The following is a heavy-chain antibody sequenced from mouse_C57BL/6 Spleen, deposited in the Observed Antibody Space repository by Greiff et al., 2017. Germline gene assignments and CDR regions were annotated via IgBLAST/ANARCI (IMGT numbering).Heavy chain of an antibody. J-gene: IGHJ3*01. V-gene: IGHV1-55*01. D-gene: IGHD1-1*01. CDR1: GYTFTSYW. CDR2: IYPGSGST. Sequence: QVQLQQPGAELVKPGASVKMSCKASGYTFTSYWITWVKQRPGQGLEWVGDIYPGSGSTNYNEQFKSKATLTVDTSSSTAYMQLSSLTSEDSAVYYCANDYGSSYWFAYWGQGTLVTVSA. CDR3: ANDYGSSYWFAY.